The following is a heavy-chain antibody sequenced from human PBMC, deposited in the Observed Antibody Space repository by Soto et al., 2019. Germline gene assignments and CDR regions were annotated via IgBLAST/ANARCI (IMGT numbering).Heavy chain of an antibody. CDR1: GFTFSSYS. Sequence: GGSLRLSCAASGFTFSSYSMNWVRQAPGKGLEWVSSISSSSSYIYYADSVKGRFTISRDNAKNSLYLQMNSLRAEDTAVYYCAAYYYDSSGYYPDDAFDIWGQGTMVTVSS. V-gene: IGHV3-21*01. D-gene: IGHD3-22*01. J-gene: IGHJ3*02. CDR3: AAYYYDSSGYYPDDAFDI. CDR2: ISSSSSYI.